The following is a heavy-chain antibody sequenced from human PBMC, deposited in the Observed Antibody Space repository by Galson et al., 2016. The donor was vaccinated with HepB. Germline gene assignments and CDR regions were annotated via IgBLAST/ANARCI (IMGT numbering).Heavy chain of an antibody. CDR1: GFAFSNSG. CDR2: ISTTVRTI. Sequence: SLRLSCAGSGFAFSNSGINWVRQAPGKGLQWISYISTTVRTIYYADSVVGRFTISRDNAKNSVYLQMNSLRDDDTAVYYCARELVRSAFDLWGRGTMVTVSS. D-gene: IGHD2-21*01. V-gene: IGHV3-48*02. J-gene: IGHJ3*01. CDR3: ARELVRSAFDL.